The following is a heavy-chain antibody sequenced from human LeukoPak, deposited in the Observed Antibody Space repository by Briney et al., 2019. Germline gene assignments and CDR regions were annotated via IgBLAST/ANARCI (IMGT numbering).Heavy chain of an antibody. D-gene: IGHD3-10*01. V-gene: IGHV3-23*01. Sequence: GGSLRLSCAASGFTFSSYAMGWVRQAPGMGLEWVSGITAGGGSTYYADSVKGRFTISRDNSKSTLYLQMNSLRAEDTAVYYCAKVRTLVWFGEFAYWGQGTLVTVSS. CDR2: ITAGGGST. J-gene: IGHJ4*02. CDR1: GFTFSSYA. CDR3: AKVRTLVWFGEFAY.